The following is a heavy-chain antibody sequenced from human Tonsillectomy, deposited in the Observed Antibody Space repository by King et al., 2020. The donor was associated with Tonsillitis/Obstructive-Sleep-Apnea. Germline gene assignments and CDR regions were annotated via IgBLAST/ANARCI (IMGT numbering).Heavy chain of an antibody. CDR3: ARSSSITIFGVVTHDAFDI. D-gene: IGHD3-3*01. CDR1: GYTFTSYA. J-gene: IGHJ3*02. V-gene: IGHV1-3*01. CDR2: INAGNGNT. Sequence: QLVQSGAEVKKPGASVKVSCKASGYTFTSYAMPWVRQAPGQRLEWMGWINAGNGNTKYSQKFQGRVTITRDTSASTAYMELSSLRSQDTAVYYCARSSSITIFGVVTHDAFDIWGQGTMVTVSS.